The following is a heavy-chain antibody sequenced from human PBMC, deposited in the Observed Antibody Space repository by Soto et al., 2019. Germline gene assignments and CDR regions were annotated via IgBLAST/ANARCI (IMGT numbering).Heavy chain of an antibody. CDR3: AKDGEPYYSNSDTFEY. CDR2: ISSSGGST. V-gene: IGHV3-23*01. D-gene: IGHD6-6*01. CDR1: GFTFSNYA. J-gene: IGHJ4*02. Sequence: GGSLRLSCAASGFTFSNYAMNWVRQAPGKGLEWLSAISSSGGSTYYADSVKGRLTVSRDNSKNTLYLQMNSLRAEDTAVYYCAKDGEPYYSNSDTFEYWGQGALVTVSS.